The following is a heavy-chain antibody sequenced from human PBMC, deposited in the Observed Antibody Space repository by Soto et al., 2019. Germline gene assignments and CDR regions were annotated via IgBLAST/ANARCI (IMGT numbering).Heavy chain of an antibody. D-gene: IGHD6-13*01. Sequence: PGECLKLSFTCSGYIFTSYWIGWVRQMPGKVLEWMGIIYPGDSDTKYIPSFQGQVTISADKSISTAYLQWSSLKASDTAMYYCARHRSSSWSPFDYWGRGALVNVS. CDR3: ARHRSSSWSPFDY. CDR2: IYPGDSDT. CDR1: GYIFTSYW. J-gene: IGHJ4*02. V-gene: IGHV5-51*01.